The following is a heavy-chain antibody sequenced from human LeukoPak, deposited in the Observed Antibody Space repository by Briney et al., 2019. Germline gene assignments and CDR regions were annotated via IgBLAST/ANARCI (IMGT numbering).Heavy chain of an antibody. D-gene: IGHD6-13*01. V-gene: IGHV1-3*01. CDR1: GYTFSNFA. J-gene: IGHJ4*02. CDR3: ARSDRSSWTY. Sequence: ASVKVSCKASGYTFSNFAIHWVRQAPGQRFEWMGWISVGSGNTKYSQNLQGRVTINTDTSATTAYMELRSLRSEDTGIYYCARSDRSSWTYWGQGTLVTVS. CDR2: ISVGSGNT.